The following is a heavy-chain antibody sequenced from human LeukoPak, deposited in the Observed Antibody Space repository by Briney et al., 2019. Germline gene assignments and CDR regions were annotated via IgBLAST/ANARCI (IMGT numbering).Heavy chain of an antibody. CDR3: AKTTAGYSSGRYPGWPIDY. J-gene: IGHJ4*02. CDR1: GFTFSSYA. V-gene: IGHV3-23*01. D-gene: IGHD6-19*01. CDR2: ISGSGGST. Sequence: GGSLRLSCAASGFTFSSYAMSWVRQAPGKGLEWVSAISGSGGSTYFADSVKGRFTISRDNSKNTVFLQMDSLRAEDTAVYYCAKTTAGYSSGRYPGWPIDYWGQGTLVTVSS.